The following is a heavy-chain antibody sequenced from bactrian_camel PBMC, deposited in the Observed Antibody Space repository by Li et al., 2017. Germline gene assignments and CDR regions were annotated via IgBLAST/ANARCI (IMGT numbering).Heavy chain of an antibody. Sequence: QLVESGGGLVQPGESLRLSCAASGFTFSSYWMYWVRQAPGKGLEWVSTINSGGGTTYYVDSLKGRFTISRDNAKNTVTLQMNSLKPEDTAMYYCAAVDSRQTPLSVQGYSHWGQGTQVTVS. D-gene: IGHD2*01. J-gene: IGHJ4*01. CDR1: GFTFSSYW. CDR3: AAVDSRQTPLSVQGYSH. CDR2: INSGGGTT. V-gene: IGHV3S25*01.